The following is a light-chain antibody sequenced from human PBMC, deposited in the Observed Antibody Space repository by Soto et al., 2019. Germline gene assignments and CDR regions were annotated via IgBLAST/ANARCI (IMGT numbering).Light chain of an antibody. V-gene: IGKV3-20*01. J-gene: IGKJ2*01. Sequence: EIVLPQSPGTLSLSPGERATLSCRASQSVSSRDLAWYQQKPGQAPRLLIYATSSRATGIPDRFSGSGSGTDFTLTISRLEPEDFAVYYCQQYDNSPEYTFGQGTKLEIK. CDR2: ATS. CDR3: QQYDNSPEYT. CDR1: QSVSSRD.